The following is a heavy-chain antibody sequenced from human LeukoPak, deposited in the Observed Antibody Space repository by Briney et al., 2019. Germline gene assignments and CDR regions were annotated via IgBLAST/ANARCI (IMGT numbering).Heavy chain of an antibody. J-gene: IGHJ4*02. CDR3: ARRSLSSGFYYYFDY. V-gene: IGHV3-23*01. CDR1: GFTFSSYA. D-gene: IGHD6-19*01. CDR2: MSDSGGET. Sequence: GGSLRLSCAASGFTFSSYAMSWVRQAPGKGLEWVSAMSDSGGETYCAHSVKGRFTISRDNSKNTLSLQMHSLRVEDTAVYYCARRSLSSGFYYYFDYWGQGTVDTVSS.